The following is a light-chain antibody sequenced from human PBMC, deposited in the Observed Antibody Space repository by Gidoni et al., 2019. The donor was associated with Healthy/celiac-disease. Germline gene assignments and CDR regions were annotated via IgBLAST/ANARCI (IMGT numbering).Light chain of an antibody. J-gene: IGKJ4*01. CDR2: DAS. CDR3: QQYDNLPG. V-gene: IGKV1-33*01. Sequence: DIQMTQSPSSLSASVGDRVTITYQASQDISNYLNWYQQKPGKAPKLLIYDASNLETGVPSRFSGSGSGTDFTFTISSLQPEDIATYYCQQYDNLPGFGGXTKVEIK. CDR1: QDISNY.